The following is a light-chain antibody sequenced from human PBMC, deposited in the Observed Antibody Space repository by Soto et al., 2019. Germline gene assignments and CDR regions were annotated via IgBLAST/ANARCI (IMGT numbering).Light chain of an antibody. CDR1: QSISSW. V-gene: IGKV1-5*03. CDR3: QQYNSYSRT. J-gene: IGKJ1*01. Sequence: DIPMTQSPSTLSATVGDRVTITCRASQSISSWLAWYQQKPGKAPNLLIYKASSLESGVPSRFSGSGSGTEFTLTISCLQPDDFATYYCQQYNSYSRTFGQGTKVEIK. CDR2: KAS.